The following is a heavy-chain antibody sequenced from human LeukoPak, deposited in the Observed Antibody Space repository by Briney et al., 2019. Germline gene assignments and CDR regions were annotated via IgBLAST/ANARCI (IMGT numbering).Heavy chain of an antibody. V-gene: IGHV4-59*01. D-gene: IGHD4-23*01. CDR1: GGSISSYF. J-gene: IGHJ3*02. CDR2: IFYSGGT. Sequence: SETLSLTCTVSGGSISSYFWSWIRQPPGKGLEWIGFIFYSGGTNYNPSLKSRVTISVDTSKNQFSLKLSSVTAADTAVYYCARALRLWGGNSGIAFDIWGQGTMVTVSS. CDR3: ARALRLWGGNSGIAFDI.